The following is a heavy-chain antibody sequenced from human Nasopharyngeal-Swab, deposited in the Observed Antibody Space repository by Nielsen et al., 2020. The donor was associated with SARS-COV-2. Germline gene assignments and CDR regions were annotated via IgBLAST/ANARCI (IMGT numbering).Heavy chain of an antibody. J-gene: IGHJ4*02. V-gene: IGHV4-34*01. Sequence: GRELAWSGEINHSGSTNYNPSLKSRVTISVDTSKNQFSLKLSSVTAADTAVYYCVSERGGPRDDSSGYLYYFDYWGQGTLVTVSS. CDR3: VSERGGPRDDSSGYLYYFDY. D-gene: IGHD3-22*01. CDR2: INHSGST.